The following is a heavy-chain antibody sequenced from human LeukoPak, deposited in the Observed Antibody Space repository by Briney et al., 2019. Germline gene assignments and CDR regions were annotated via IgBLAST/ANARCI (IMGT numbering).Heavy chain of an antibody. Sequence: SETLSLTCAVYGGSFSGYYWSWIRQPPGKGLEWIGEINHSGSTNYNPSLKSRVTISVDTSKNQFSLKLSSVIAADTAVYYCARLEGTSYYDFWSGYYNWFDPWGQGTLVTVSS. CDR1: GGSFSGYY. CDR3: ARLEGTSYYDFWSGYYNWFDP. CDR2: INHSGST. J-gene: IGHJ5*02. D-gene: IGHD3-3*01. V-gene: IGHV4-34*01.